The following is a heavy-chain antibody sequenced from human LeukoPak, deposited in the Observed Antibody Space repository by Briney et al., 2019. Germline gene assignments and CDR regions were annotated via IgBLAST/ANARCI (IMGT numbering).Heavy chain of an antibody. V-gene: IGHV3-23*01. CDR1: GFTFSSYS. J-gene: IGHJ4*02. CDR2: INGLGTNT. CDR3: AKESSSCGSGCYSLLDH. Sequence: GGSLRLSCVASGFTFSSYSIAWVRQAPGKGLDWVSLINGLGTNTYYADSVRGRFTISRDNSKNKVYLQMNGLRAEDTAVYYCAKESSSCGSGCYSLLDHWGQGTPVTVSS. D-gene: IGHD2-21*02.